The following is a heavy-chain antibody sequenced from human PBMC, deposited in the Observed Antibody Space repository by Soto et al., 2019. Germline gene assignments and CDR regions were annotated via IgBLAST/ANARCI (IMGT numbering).Heavy chain of an antibody. D-gene: IGHD3-10*01. CDR3: AKDKGNLNLGVTHGMDV. J-gene: IGHJ6*02. Sequence: GGSLRLSCAASGFTFSSYAMSWVRQAPGKGLEWVSAISGSGGSTYYADSVKSRFTISRDNSKNTLYLQMNSLRAEDTAVYYCAKDKGNLNLGVTHGMDVWGQGTTVTVSS. CDR2: ISGSGGST. CDR1: GFTFSSYA. V-gene: IGHV3-23*01.